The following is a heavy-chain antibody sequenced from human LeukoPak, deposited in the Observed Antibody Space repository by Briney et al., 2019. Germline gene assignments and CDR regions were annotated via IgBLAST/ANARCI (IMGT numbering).Heavy chain of an antibody. V-gene: IGHV5-51*01. D-gene: IGHD1-26*01. CDR1: GYSFTSYW. Sequence: GESLKISCKGSGYSFTSYWIGWVRQMPGKSLEWMGIIYPGDSDTRYSPSFQGQVTISADKSISTAYLQWSSLKASDTAMYYCARHTITVGVTDAFDIWGQGTMVTVSS. CDR3: ARHTITVGVTDAFDI. J-gene: IGHJ3*02. CDR2: IYPGDSDT.